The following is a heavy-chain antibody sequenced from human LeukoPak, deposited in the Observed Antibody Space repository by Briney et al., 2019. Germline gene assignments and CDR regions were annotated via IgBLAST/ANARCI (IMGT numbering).Heavy chain of an antibody. V-gene: IGHV4-59*08. D-gene: IGHD4-17*01. CDR2: IYYSGST. CDR3: ARGGNYGDYDGYFDY. J-gene: IGHJ4*02. Sequence: KPSETLSLTCTVSGSSISSYYWSWIRQPPGKGLEWIGYIYYSGSTNYNPSLRSRVTISVDTSKNQFSLKLRSVTAADTAVYYWARGGNYGDYDGYFDYWGQGTLVTVSS. CDR1: GSSISSYY.